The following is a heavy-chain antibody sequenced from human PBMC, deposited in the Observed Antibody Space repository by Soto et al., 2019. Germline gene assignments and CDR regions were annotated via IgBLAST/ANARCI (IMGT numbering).Heavy chain of an antibody. D-gene: IGHD3-10*01. V-gene: IGHV1-18*01. CDR2: INVYNGNT. Sequence: QVQLVQSGGEVKKPGASVKVSCKASGYTFTNYGISWVRQAPGQGLEWMGWINVYNGNTKYAQKVQGRNTMTTATTTGTAYMELRSLRSDDTAVYYCARGVGSGSYYNQYNWFDPGGQGTLVTVSS. CDR1: GYTFTNYG. J-gene: IGHJ5*02. CDR3: ARGVGSGSYYNQYNWFDP.